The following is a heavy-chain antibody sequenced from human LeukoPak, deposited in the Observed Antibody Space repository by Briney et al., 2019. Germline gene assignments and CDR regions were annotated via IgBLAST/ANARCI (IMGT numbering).Heavy chain of an antibody. CDR2: ISGSGGST. V-gene: IGHV3-23*01. D-gene: IGHD5-18*01. CDR3: ARRAYVDTDYYYYMDV. Sequence: GGSLRLSCAASGFTFSSYAMSWVRQAPGKGLEWVSAISGSGGSTYYADSVKGRFTISRDNSKNTLYLQMNSLRAEDTAVYYCARRAYVDTDYYYYMDVWGKGTTVTVSS. J-gene: IGHJ6*03. CDR1: GFTFSSYA.